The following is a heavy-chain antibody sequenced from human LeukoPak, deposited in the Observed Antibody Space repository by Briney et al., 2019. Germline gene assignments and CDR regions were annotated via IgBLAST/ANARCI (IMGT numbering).Heavy chain of an antibody. Sequence: PSETLSLTCTDSGGSISSYYWSWIRQPPGKGLEGMGYIYYSGSTNYNPSLNSRVTISVDTSNTQFSLKLSSVTAADTAVYYCARDRAGAAGFDYWGQGTLVTVSS. CDR2: IYYSGST. J-gene: IGHJ4*02. V-gene: IGHV4-59*01. D-gene: IGHD1-26*01. CDR1: GGSISSYY. CDR3: ARDRAGAAGFDY.